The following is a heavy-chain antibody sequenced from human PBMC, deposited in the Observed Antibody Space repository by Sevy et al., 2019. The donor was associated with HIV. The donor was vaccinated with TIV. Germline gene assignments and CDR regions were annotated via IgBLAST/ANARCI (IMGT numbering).Heavy chain of an antibody. CDR3: ARRSLGVRFLEWSKGMDV. CDR1: GGSFDTYY. CDR2: INHAGGT. V-gene: IGHV4-34*01. Sequence: SETLSLTCAVYGGSFDTYYWTWIRQPPGKGLEWIGEINHAGGTNYNPSLRSRVTISVDTSRNQFSLQVNSVTAADTAAYYWARRSLGVRFLEWSKGMDVWGQGTTVTVSS. J-gene: IGHJ6*02. D-gene: IGHD3-3*01.